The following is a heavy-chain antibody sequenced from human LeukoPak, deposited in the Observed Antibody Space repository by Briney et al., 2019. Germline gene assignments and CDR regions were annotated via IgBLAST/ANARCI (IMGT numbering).Heavy chain of an antibody. D-gene: IGHD6-13*01. Sequence: PGGSLRLSCAASGFTFSSYAMHWVRQAPGKGLEYVSAISSNGGSTYYANSVKGRFTISRDNSKNTPYLQMGSLRAEDMAVYYCARPRFIAAAGPGAFDIWGQGTMVTVSS. CDR2: ISSNGGST. V-gene: IGHV3-64*01. CDR3: ARPRFIAAAGPGAFDI. J-gene: IGHJ3*02. CDR1: GFTFSSYA.